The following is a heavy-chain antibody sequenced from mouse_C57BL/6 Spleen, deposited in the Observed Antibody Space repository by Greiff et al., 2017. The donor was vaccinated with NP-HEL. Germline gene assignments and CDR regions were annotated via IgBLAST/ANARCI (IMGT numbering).Heavy chain of an antibody. Sequence: VQLQQSGPVLVKPGASVKMSCKASGYTFTDYYMNWVKQSHGKSLEWIGVINPYNGGSSSNQTFKGKATLTVDKAYSTAYMELNSLTSEDSEFYYCARYDNGYYPNFAYWGQGTLVTVSA. CDR3: ARYDNGYYPNFAY. CDR1: GYTFTDYY. V-gene: IGHV1-19*01. J-gene: IGHJ3*01. D-gene: IGHD2-3*01. CDR2: INPYNGGS.